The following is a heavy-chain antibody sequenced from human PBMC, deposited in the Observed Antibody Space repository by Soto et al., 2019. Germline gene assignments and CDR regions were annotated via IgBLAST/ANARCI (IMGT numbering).Heavy chain of an antibody. Sequence: SETLSLTCTVSGGYTSRYYWTWIRQPPGKGLEWIGNIHYTGSTNYNPSLKSRVTILLGTSTSQFSLKVSSVTAADTAVYYRAPDLTLTSTDGTLDPWGHGTLLTVSS. CDR3: APDLTLTSTDGTLDP. J-gene: IGHJ5*02. V-gene: IGHV4-59*01. CDR2: IHYTGST. CDR1: GGYTSRYY.